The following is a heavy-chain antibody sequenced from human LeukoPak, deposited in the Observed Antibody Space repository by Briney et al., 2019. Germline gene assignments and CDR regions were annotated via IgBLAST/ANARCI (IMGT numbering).Heavy chain of an antibody. J-gene: IGHJ4*02. V-gene: IGHV3-11*04. CDR1: GFTFSDYY. CDR2: ISSSGRTI. CDR3: ASDYDSRGYFHQGGKY. Sequence: GGSLRLSCAASGFTFSDYYMTWIRQAPGKGLEWISSISSSGRTIYYADSVKDRFTISRDNAKNSLYLQMDSLRADDAGVYYCASDYDSRGYFHQGGKYWGQGTLVTVSS. D-gene: IGHD3-22*01.